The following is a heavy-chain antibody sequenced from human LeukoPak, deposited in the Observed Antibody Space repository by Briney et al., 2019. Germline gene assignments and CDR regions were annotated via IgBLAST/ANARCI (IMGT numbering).Heavy chain of an antibody. CDR3: ARSLGYCSAGSCFPFDY. J-gene: IGHJ4*02. CDR1: GFTFTSYS. V-gene: IGHV3-48*04. CDR2: ISGGSGTI. Sequence: PGGSLRLSCAASGFTFTSYSMNWVRQAPGKGLEWVSYISGGSGTIYYADSVKGRLTISRDNAKNSLYLQMNSLRAEDTAVYYCARSLGYCSAGSCFPFDYWGQGTLVTVSS. D-gene: IGHD2-15*01.